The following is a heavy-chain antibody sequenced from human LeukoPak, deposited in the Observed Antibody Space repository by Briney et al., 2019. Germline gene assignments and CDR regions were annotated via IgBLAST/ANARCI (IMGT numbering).Heavy chain of an antibody. D-gene: IGHD2-15*01. CDR3: ARFGYVAAVDL. V-gene: IGHV3-7*01. CDR2: INPAGTET. CDR1: GFSFSAYW. Sequence: GGSLRLSCAASGFSFSAYWMTWVRQAPGTGLEWVANINPAGTETYYVDPVKGRFTISRDNAKNLLYLQMNSLRAEDTAVYYCARFGYVAAVDLWGQGTQVTVSS. J-gene: IGHJ4*02.